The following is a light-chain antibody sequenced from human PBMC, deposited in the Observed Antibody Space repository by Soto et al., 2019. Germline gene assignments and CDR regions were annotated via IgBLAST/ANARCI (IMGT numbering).Light chain of an antibody. J-gene: IGLJ1*01. V-gene: IGLV2-14*03. Sequence: QSVLTQPASVSVSPGQSITISCGGTSSDVGAYIYVSWYQQFPGKAPKLILYEVNNRPSGVSNRFSGSKSGTTASLTISGLQPEDEADYYCSAYSDIDTKVFGTGTKVTVL. CDR1: SSDVGAYIY. CDR3: SAYSDIDTKV. CDR2: EVN.